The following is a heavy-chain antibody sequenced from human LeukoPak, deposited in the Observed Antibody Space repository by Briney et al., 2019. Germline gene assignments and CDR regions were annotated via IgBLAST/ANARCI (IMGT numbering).Heavy chain of an antibody. J-gene: IGHJ6*02. D-gene: IGHD4-17*01. CDR3: ARGPDYGDYDEEYYYYGMDV. Sequence: GASVKVSCKASGYTFTSYYMHWVRQAPGLGLEWMGVINPSGGNTGYAQKFQGRVSMTRDTSTSTVYMELSSLRSEDTAVYYCARGPDYGDYDEEYYYYGMDVWGQGTTVTVSS. CDR1: GYTFTSYY. V-gene: IGHV1-46*01. CDR2: INPSGGNT.